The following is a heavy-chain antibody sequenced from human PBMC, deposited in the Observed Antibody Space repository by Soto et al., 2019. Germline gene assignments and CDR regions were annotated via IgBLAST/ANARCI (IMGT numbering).Heavy chain of an antibody. CDR3: SKTLWFGELLDFFGY. Sequence: EVQLLESGGGLVQPGGSLRLSCAASGFTFSTDAMSWVRQAPGKWLEWVSGISGSGGSTHYAGSVKGRFPISRDNSKNTLYLQMNSLRAEDTAVYYCSKTLWFGELLDFFGYWCQGTLVTVSA. CDR2: ISGSGGST. CDR1: GFTFSTDA. J-gene: IGHJ4*02. V-gene: IGHV3-23*01. D-gene: IGHD3-10*01.